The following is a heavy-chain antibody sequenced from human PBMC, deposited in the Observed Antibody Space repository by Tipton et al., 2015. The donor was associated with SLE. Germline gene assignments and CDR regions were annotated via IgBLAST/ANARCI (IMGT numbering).Heavy chain of an antibody. Sequence: GLVKPSETLSLTCTVSGDSISGSSYYWAWVRQSPGKGLEWIGNIYYTGRTSYNPSLKSRVSISVDTSKNQLSLKLISVTAADTAVYFCARLVGGYARWGQGTLVTVSS. D-gene: IGHD5-12*01. CDR3: ARLVGGYAR. CDR2: IYYTGRT. CDR1: GDSISGSSYY. V-gene: IGHV4-39*01. J-gene: IGHJ4*02.